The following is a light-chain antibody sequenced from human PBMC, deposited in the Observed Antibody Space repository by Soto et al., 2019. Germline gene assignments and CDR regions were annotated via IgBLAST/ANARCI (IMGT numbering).Light chain of an antibody. CDR1: SSDVGGYNY. CDR2: DVS. J-gene: IGLJ3*02. CDR3: CSSAGTYTSV. Sequence: QSALTQPRSVSGSPGQSVTISCSVTSSDVGGYNYVSWYQQHPGKAPKLMISDVSKRPSGVPDRFSGSKSGNTASLTISGLQTEDEADDYCCSSAGTYTSVFGGGTKLTVL. V-gene: IGLV2-11*01.